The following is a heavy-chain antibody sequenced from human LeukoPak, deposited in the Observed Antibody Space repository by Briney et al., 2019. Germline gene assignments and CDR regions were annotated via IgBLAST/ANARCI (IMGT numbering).Heavy chain of an antibody. J-gene: IGHJ4*02. CDR1: GGSISSYY. D-gene: IGHD6-13*01. CDR3: ARGPYSSSWSPFDY. V-gene: IGHV4-4*07. CDR2: IYTSGST. Sequence: SETLSLTCTVSGGSISSYYWSWIRQPAGKGLEWIGRIYTSGSTNYNPSLKSRVTMSVDTSKNQFSLKLSSVTAADTAVYYCARGPYSSSWSPFDYWGQGTLVTVSS.